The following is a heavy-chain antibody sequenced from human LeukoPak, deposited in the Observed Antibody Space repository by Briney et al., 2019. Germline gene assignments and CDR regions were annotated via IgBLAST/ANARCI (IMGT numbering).Heavy chain of an antibody. V-gene: IGHV3-30*03. CDR3: AGVDYGDY. CDR1: GFTFSNYG. J-gene: IGHJ4*02. Sequence: GGSLRLSCIASGFTFSNYGMHWVRQAPGKGLEWVAMISSDGNNQYYADSVKGRFTISRDNSKNTLYPQMNSLRSEDTAVFYCAGVDYGDYWGQGTLVTVSS. D-gene: IGHD4/OR15-4a*01. CDR2: ISSDGNNQ.